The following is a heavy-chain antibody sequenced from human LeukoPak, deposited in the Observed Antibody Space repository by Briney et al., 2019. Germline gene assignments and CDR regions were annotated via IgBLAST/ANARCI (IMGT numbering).Heavy chain of an antibody. CDR1: GYTFSDHY. D-gene: IGHD6-19*01. CDR3: ARDSSGWRSDFDY. CDR2: INPNTGGT. V-gene: IGHV1-2*02. Sequence: ASVKVSCKASGYTFSDHYAPLYMHWVRQAPGQGLEWMGWINPNTGGTNYAQNFQGRVTMTRDTSLSTVYMELSRLRSDDTAVYYCARDSSGWRSDFDYWGQGTLVTVSS. J-gene: IGHJ4*02.